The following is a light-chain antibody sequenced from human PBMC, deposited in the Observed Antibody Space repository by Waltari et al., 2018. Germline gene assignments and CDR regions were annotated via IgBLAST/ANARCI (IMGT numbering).Light chain of an antibody. Sequence: QSALTQPRSVSGSPGQSLTISCTGTSSDVGGYNYVSWYQQHPGKAPKLMIYDVSKRPSGGPDRFSGSKSGNTASLTISGLQAEDEADYYCCSYAGSYTWVFGGGTKLTVL. CDR2: DVS. CDR1: SSDVGGYNY. V-gene: IGLV2-11*01. J-gene: IGLJ3*02. CDR3: CSYAGSYTWV.